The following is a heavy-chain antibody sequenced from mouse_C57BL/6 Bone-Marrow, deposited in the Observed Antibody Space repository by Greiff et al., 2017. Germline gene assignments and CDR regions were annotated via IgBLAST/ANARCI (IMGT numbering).Heavy chain of an antibody. Sequence: QVQLQQPGAELVKPGASVKMSCKASGYTFTSYWITWVKQRPGQGLEWIGDIYPGSGSTTYNEKFKSKATLTVDTSSSTAYMQLSSLTSEDSAVYYCARGRYDSNQRFAYWGQGTLVTVSA. CDR1: GYTFTSYW. CDR3: ARGRYDSNQRFAY. CDR2: IYPGSGST. J-gene: IGHJ3*01. D-gene: IGHD2-5*01. V-gene: IGHV1-55*01.